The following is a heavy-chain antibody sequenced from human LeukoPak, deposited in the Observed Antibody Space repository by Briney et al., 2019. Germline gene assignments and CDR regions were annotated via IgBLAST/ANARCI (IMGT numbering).Heavy chain of an antibody. CDR2: IRYDGSNK. Sequence: GGSLRLSCAASGFTFSSYGMHWVRQAPSKGLEWVAFIRYDGSNKYYADSVKGRFTISRDNSKNTLYLQMNSLSAEDTAVYYCAKDLRPKDYIVLMVYAIGFWGQGTLVTVSS. CDR3: AKDLRPKDYIVLMVYAIGF. V-gene: IGHV3-30*02. J-gene: IGHJ4*02. CDR1: GFTFSSYG. D-gene: IGHD2-8*01.